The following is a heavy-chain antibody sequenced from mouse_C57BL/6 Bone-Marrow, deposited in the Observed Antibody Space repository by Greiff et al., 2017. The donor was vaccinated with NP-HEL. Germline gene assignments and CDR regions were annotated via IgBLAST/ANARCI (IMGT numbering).Heavy chain of an antibody. CDR1: GYTFTSYW. V-gene: IGHV1-50*01. CDR3: ARNAGPAWFAY. J-gene: IGHJ3*01. CDR2: IDPSDSYT. D-gene: IGHD4-1*01. Sequence: QVQLQQPGAELVKPGASVKLSCKASGYTFTSYWMQWVKQRPGQGLEWIGEIDPSDSYTNYNQKFKGKATLTADKSSSTAYMQLSSLTSEDSAVYFCARNAGPAWFAYWGQGTLVTVSA.